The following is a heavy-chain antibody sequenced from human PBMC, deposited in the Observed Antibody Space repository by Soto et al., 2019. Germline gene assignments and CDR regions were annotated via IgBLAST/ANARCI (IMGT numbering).Heavy chain of an antibody. V-gene: IGHV4-39*01. J-gene: IGHJ4*02. D-gene: IGHD6-19*01. CDR2: IYFSVST. Sequence: SETLSLTCTVSGGSISSSSYYWGWIRQPPGKGLEWIGSIYFSVSTYYNPSLKSRVIISVDTSKNLFSLKLSSVTFADTAVYYCATAFGGWPPDSWGQGTLVTVSS. CDR3: ATAFGGWPPDS. CDR1: GGSISSSSYY.